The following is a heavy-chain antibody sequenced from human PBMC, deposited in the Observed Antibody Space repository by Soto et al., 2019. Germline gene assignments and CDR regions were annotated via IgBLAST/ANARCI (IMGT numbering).Heavy chain of an antibody. CDR2: IIHSEST. D-gene: IGHD1-26*01. V-gene: IGHV4-34*12. J-gene: IGHJ6*02. Sequence: PSETLSLTCAVYGGSFSAYYWSWVRQPPGKGLEWIGEIIHSESTKYNPSLKSRVTISVDTSKNQFSLTLSSVTAADTAVYYCARQRPTDGRWEFANYYGMDVWGQGTPVTVSS. CDR3: ARQRPTDGRWEFANYYGMDV. CDR1: GGSFSAYY.